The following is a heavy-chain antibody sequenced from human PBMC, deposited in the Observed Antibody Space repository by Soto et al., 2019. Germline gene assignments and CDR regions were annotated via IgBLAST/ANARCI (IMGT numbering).Heavy chain of an antibody. CDR2: IYYSGST. V-gene: IGHV4-31*03. J-gene: IGHJ4*02. CDR1: GGSISSGGYY. CDR3: ARGFGELWPTPPERFDY. Sequence: QVQLQESGPGLVKPSQTLSLTCTVSGGSISSGGYYWSWIRQHPGKGLEWIGYIYYSGSTYYNPSLKSRVTISVDTSKKQFSLKLSSVTAADTAVYYCARGFGELWPTPPERFDYWGQGTLVTVSS. D-gene: IGHD3-10*01.